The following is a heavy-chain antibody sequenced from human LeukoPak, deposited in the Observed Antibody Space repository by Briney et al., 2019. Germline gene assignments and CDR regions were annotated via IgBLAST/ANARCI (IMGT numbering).Heavy chain of an antibody. D-gene: IGHD3/OR15-3a*01. CDR3: ARLGSNYFYYTMDV. CDR1: GYSFISSW. Sequence: GESLKISCKGSGYSFISSWIGWVRQMPGKGLEWMGTVYAGDSDTRYSPSFQGQVTMSADKSTSTAFLQWRSLKASDTAMYYCARLGSNYFYYTMDVWGQGTAVTVSS. V-gene: IGHV5-51*01. J-gene: IGHJ6*02. CDR2: VYAGDSDT.